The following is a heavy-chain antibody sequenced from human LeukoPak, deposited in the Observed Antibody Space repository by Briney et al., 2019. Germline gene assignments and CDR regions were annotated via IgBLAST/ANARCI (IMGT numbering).Heavy chain of an antibody. CDR2: ISSSGSTI. Sequence: GGSLRLSCAASGFTFSDYYMSWIRQAPGKGLEWVSYISSSGSTIYYADSVKGRFTISRDNAKNSLYLQMNSLKTEDTAVYYCTRGQEGNYYYFGMDVWGHGTTVTVSS. J-gene: IGHJ6*02. CDR3: TRGQEGNYYYFGMDV. CDR1: GFTFSDYY. V-gene: IGHV3-11*01.